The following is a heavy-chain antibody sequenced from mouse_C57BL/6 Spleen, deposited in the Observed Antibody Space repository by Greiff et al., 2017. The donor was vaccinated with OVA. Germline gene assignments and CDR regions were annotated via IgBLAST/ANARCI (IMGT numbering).Heavy chain of an antibody. J-gene: IGHJ3*01. D-gene: IGHD2-4*01. CDR2: IHPNSGST. CDR3: ARREDDYDGAWFAY. Sequence: VQLQQPGAELVKPGASVKLSCKASGYTFTSYWMHWVKQRPGQGLEWIGMIHPNSGSTNYNEKFKSKATLTVDKSSSTAYMQLSSLTSEDSAVYYWARREDDYDGAWFAYWGQGTLVTVSA. CDR1: GYTFTSYW. V-gene: IGHV1-64*01.